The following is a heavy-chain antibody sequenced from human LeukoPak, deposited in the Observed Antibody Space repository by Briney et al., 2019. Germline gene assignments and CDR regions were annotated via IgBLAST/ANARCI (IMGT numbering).Heavy chain of an antibody. CDR3: ASLSSGSYPYYFDY. CDR1: GGSISSYY. Sequence: TSETLSLTCTVSGGSISSYYWSWIRQPPGKGLEWIGYIYYSGSTNYNPSLKSRVTISVDTSKNQFSLKLSSVTAADTAVYYCASLSSGSYPYYFDYWGQGTLVTVSS. J-gene: IGHJ4*02. V-gene: IGHV4-59*08. D-gene: IGHD1-26*01. CDR2: IYYSGST.